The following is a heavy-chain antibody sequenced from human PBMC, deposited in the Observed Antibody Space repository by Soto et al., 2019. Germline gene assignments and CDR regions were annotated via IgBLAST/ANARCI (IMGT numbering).Heavy chain of an antibody. CDR1: GGSISSYY. V-gene: IGHV4-59*01. D-gene: IGHD3-22*01. J-gene: IGHJ3*02. Sequence: SETLSLTCTVSGGSISSYYWSWIRQPPGKGLEWIGYIYYSGSTNYNPSLKSRVTISVDTSKNQFSLKLSSVTAADTAVYYCARGMIVVDFDAFDIWGQGTMVTVSS. CDR3: ARGMIVVDFDAFDI. CDR2: IYYSGST.